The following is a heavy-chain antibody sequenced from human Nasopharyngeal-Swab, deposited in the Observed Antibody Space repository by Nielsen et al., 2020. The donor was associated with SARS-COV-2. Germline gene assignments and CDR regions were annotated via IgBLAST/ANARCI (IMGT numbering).Heavy chain of an antibody. CDR1: GFSFTRSE. CDR2: IVVGSGNT. D-gene: IGHD3-3*01. Sequence: SVKVSCKASGFSFTRSEVEWVRKARGQRLEWIGWIVVGSGNTNYAQKFQERVTITRDMSTSTAYMELSSLRSEDTAVYYCAAGVYYDFWSGYPPLDYWGQGTLVTVSS. V-gene: IGHV1-58*01. J-gene: IGHJ4*02. CDR3: AAGVYYDFWSGYPPLDY.